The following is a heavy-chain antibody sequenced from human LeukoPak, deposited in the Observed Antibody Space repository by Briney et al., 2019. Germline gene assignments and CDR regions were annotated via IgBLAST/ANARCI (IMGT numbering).Heavy chain of an antibody. D-gene: IGHD3-22*01. J-gene: IGHJ4*02. CDR1: GGSFSGCY. V-gene: IGHV4-34*01. CDR3: ARGHSTMIVAGVYFDY. CDR2: INHSGST. Sequence: SETLSLTCAVYGGSFSGCYWTWIRQPPGKGLEWIGEINHSGSTNYNPSLKSRVTISVDTSKNQFSLKLSSVTAADTAVYYCARGHSTMIVAGVYFDYWGQGTLVTVSS.